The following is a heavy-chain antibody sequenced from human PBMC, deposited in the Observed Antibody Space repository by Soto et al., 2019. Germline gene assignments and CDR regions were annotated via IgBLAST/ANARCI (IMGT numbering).Heavy chain of an antibody. CDR3: GRDFEY. Sequence: QVQLVESGGGVVQPGRSLRLSCAASGFTFSSYAMHWVRQAPGKGLEWVAVISYDGSNKYYADSVKGRFTISRDNSKNTLYLQMNGLRAEDTAVYYCGRDFEYWGQGTLVTVS. J-gene: IGHJ4*02. CDR2: ISYDGSNK. CDR1: GFTFSSYA. V-gene: IGHV3-30-3*01.